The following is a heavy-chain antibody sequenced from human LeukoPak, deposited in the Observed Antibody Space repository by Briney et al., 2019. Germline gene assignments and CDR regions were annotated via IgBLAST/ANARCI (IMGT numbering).Heavy chain of an antibody. V-gene: IGHV3-30-3*01. D-gene: IGHD2-2*01. Sequence: GGSLRLSCAASGFTFSSYAMHWVRQAPGKGLEWVAVISYDGSNKYYADSVKGRFTISRDNSKNTLNLQMNSLRAEDTAVYYCARELCSSTSCYGRYYGMDVWGQGTTVTVSS. CDR1: GFTFSSYA. CDR3: ARELCSSTSCYGRYYGMDV. CDR2: ISYDGSNK. J-gene: IGHJ6*02.